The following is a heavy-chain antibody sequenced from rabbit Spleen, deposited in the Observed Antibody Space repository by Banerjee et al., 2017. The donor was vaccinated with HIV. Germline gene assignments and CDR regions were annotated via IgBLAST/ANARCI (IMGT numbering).Heavy chain of an antibody. CDR1: GVSFSSSSY. CDR3: ARSGSFDDWYFNL. Sequence: QSLEESGGDLVKPGASLTLTCTASGVSFSSSSYMCWVRQAPGKGLEWIACIDAGSSGFTYFASWAKGRFTISKTSSTTVTLQMTSLTVADTATYFCARSGSFDDWYFNLWGQGTLVTVS. V-gene: IGHV1S40*01. CDR2: IDAGSSGFT. J-gene: IGHJ4*01. D-gene: IGHD4-2*01.